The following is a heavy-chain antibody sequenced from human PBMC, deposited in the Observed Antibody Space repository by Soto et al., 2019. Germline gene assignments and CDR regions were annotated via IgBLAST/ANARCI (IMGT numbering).Heavy chain of an antibody. CDR3: ARVAAGIAVAGYYYYGMDV. CDR2: TYYRSKWYN. CDR1: GDSVSSNSAA. D-gene: IGHD6-19*01. J-gene: IGHJ6*02. Sequence: QSQTLSLTCAISGDSVSSNSAAWNWIRQSPSRGLEWLGRTYYRSKWYNDYAVSVKSRITINPDTSKNQFSLQLNSVTPEDTAVYYCARVAAGIAVAGYYYYGMDVWGQGTTVTVSS. V-gene: IGHV6-1*01.